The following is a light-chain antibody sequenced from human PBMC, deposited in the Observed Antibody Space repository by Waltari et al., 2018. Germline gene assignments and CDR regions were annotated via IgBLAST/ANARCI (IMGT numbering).Light chain of an antibody. CDR1: EDIRND. J-gene: IGKJ4*01. Sequence: AIQMTQSPSSLSASVGVKVTITCRASEDIRNDLGWYQQKPGKAPRLLIFAESTLQSGVPSRFSGRGSGTDFTLTISSLQPEEFATYFCLQDYIFPLTFGGGTTVEI. V-gene: IGKV1-6*01. CDR3: LQDYIFPLT. CDR2: AES.